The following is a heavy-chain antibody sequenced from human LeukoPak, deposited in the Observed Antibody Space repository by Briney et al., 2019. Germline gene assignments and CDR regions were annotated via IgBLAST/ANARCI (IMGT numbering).Heavy chain of an antibody. CDR3: ARGADIVVVVAAISEFSWFDP. CDR2: TYYRSKWYN. CDR1: GDSVSSNSAA. Sequence: SQTLSLTCAISGDSVSSNSAAWNWIRQSPSRGLEWLGRTYYRSKWYNDYAVSVKSRITINPDTSKNQFSLQLNSVTPEDTAVYYCARGADIVVVVAAISEFSWFDPWGQGTLVTVSS. J-gene: IGHJ5*02. D-gene: IGHD2-15*01. V-gene: IGHV6-1*01.